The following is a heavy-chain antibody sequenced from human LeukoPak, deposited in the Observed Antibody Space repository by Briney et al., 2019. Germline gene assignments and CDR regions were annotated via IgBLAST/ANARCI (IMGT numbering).Heavy chain of an antibody. CDR2: IYYSGST. Sequence: KPSETLSLTCTVSGGSVSSGSYYWSWIRQPPGKGLEWIGYIYYSGSTNYNPSLKSRVTISVDTSKNQFSLKLSSVTAADTAVYYCARDRDYSIGWVGFDSWGQGTLVTVSS. V-gene: IGHV4-61*01. J-gene: IGHJ4*02. CDR3: ARDRDYSIGWVGFDS. CDR1: GGSVSSGSYY. D-gene: IGHD6-19*01.